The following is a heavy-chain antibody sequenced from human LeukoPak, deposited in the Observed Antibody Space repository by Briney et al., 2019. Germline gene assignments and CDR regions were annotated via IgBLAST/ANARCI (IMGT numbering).Heavy chain of an antibody. CDR3: ARDRYNSGYDALDV. Sequence: GGSLRLSCAASGFTFSSYGLHWVRQTPGKGLEWVSSISSGSTSIYYADSVEGRFAVSRDNAKNSLYLQMNSLRAEDTALYYCARDRYNSGYDALDVWGQGTMVTVSS. D-gene: IGHD6-19*01. V-gene: IGHV3-21*01. CDR2: ISSGSTSI. CDR1: GFTFSSYG. J-gene: IGHJ3*01.